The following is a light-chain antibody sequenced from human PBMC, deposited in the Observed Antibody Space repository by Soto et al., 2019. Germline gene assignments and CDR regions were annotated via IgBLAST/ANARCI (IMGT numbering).Light chain of an antibody. Sequence: QSVLTLPPSVSAAPGQKVTISCSGSISNIGGNSVSWYQQLPGTAPKLLIYDDNKRPSGIPDRFSGSKSGTSATLGITGFQTGDEADYYCGSWDSRLSAYVFGTGTKVT. J-gene: IGLJ1*01. CDR1: ISNIGGNS. CDR3: GSWDSRLSAYV. V-gene: IGLV1-51*01. CDR2: DDN.